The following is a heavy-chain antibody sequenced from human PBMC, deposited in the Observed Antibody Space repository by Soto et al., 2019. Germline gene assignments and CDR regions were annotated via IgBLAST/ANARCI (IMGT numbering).Heavy chain of an antibody. D-gene: IGHD5-12*01. Sequence: SETLSLTCTVSGGSISSYYWSWIRQPPGKGLEWIGYIYYSGSTNYNPSLKSRVTISVDTSTNQFSLKLSSVTAVDTAVYYCAREIGSGYDYYNWFDPWGQGTLVTV. CDR1: GGSISSYY. CDR2: IYYSGST. V-gene: IGHV4-59*01. CDR3: AREIGSGYDYYNWFDP. J-gene: IGHJ5*02.